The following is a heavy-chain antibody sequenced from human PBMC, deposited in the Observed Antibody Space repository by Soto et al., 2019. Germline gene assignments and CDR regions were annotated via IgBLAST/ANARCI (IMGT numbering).Heavy chain of an antibody. V-gene: IGHV1-69*06. CDR2: INTIVDTS. CDR1: GGALTSYP. D-gene: IGHD1-20*01. J-gene: IGHJ4*02. Sequence: QVRLEQSGAEVKKPGSSVMVSCQASGGALTSYPIHWVRQAPGQGLKFMGVINTIVDTSNLAENFKTILTLPADTSTKTVCTDLTSLRSDDTAIFFCATYPRPYKWTDIWGRGTQLTVSS. CDR3: ATYPRPYKWTDI.